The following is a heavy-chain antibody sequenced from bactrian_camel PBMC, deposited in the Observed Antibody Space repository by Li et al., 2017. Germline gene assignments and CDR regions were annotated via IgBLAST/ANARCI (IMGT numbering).Heavy chain of an antibody. CDR3: VAKLPFECYADSSGTDFDN. CDR1: GYAYSDGYC. J-gene: IGHJ6*01. D-gene: IGHD3*01. Sequence: VQLVESGGGSVQAGGSLRLSCVVSGYAYSDGYCLGWFRQAPGKAREGVASFHSGSSAIDYADSVKGRFTASQDNARNMVYLQMNSLKPEDTAMYYCVAKLPFECYADSSGTDFDNWGQGTQVTVS. V-gene: IGHV3S31*01. CDR2: FHSGSSAI.